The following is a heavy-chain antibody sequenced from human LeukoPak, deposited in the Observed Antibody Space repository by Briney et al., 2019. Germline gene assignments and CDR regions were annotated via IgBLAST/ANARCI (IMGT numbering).Heavy chain of an antibody. CDR3: ARGAYGAPLKY. V-gene: IGHV4-59*01. Sequence: SETLSLTCTVSGGSISSYYWSWIRQPPGKGLEWIGYIYYSGSTNYNPSLKSRVTISVDTSKNQFSLKLSSVTAADTAVYYCARGAYGAPLKYWGQGTLVTVSS. D-gene: IGHD3-10*01. CDR2: IYYSGST. J-gene: IGHJ4*02. CDR1: GGSISSYY.